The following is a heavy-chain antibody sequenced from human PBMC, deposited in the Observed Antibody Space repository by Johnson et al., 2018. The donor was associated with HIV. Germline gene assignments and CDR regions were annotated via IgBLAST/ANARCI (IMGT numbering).Heavy chain of an antibody. J-gene: IGHJ3*02. Sequence: QVQLVESGGGVVQPGRSLRLSCAASGFSFSDYNMHWVRQAPGKGLEWVAVTWFDGRNKYYSDSVKGRFTISRDNAKNSLYLQMNSLRAEDTAMYYCARFPSQTWTYGAKVDAFDIWGQGTMVTVSS. CDR2: TWFDGRNK. CDR1: GFSFSDYN. CDR3: ARFPSQTWTYGAKVDAFDI. D-gene: IGHD4-17*01. V-gene: IGHV3-33*01.